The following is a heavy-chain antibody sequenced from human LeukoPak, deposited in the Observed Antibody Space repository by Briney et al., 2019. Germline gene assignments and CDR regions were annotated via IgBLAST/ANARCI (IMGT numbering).Heavy chain of an antibody. V-gene: IGHV3-23*01. J-gene: IGHJ4*02. Sequence: SGGSLRLSCAASGFTFSSYAMSWVRQAPGKGLEWVSAISGSGGSTYYADSVKGRFTISRDNSKNTLYLQMNSLRAEDTAVYYCAKDIGPMVRGVISYWGQGTLVTVSS. CDR3: AKDIGPMVRGVISY. CDR2: ISGSGGST. CDR1: GFTFSSYA. D-gene: IGHD3-10*01.